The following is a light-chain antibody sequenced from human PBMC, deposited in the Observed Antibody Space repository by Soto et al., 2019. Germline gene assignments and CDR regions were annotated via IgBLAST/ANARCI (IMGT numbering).Light chain of an antibody. CDR1: QGIRNA. J-gene: IGKJ1*01. V-gene: IGKV1-6*01. Sequence: AIQMTQSPSSLSASVGARVTITCRASQGIRNALGWYQQKPGKAPKLLIYAASSLQSAVPSRFSGSGSGTDFTLTISSLQPEDFATYYCLQDYNYPRTFGQGTNVEIK. CDR2: AAS. CDR3: LQDYNYPRT.